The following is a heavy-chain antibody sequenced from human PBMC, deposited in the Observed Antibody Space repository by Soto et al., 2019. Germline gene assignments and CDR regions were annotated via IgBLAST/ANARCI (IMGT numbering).Heavy chain of an antibody. CDR2: IVLGNGNT. V-gene: IGHV1-58*01. J-gene: IGHJ5*02. CDR3: ATRIGNIGWYWLDT. D-gene: IGHD6-19*01. Sequence: QMHLVQSGPEVKRPGTSLKVSCKASGFTLSSSAVQWVRQARGQGLEWIGWIVLGNGNTNYAQKFQERVTITRDMSTSTAYMEVRSLTFEDTAVYYCATRIGNIGWYWLDTWGQGTLVTVSS. CDR1: GFTLSSSA.